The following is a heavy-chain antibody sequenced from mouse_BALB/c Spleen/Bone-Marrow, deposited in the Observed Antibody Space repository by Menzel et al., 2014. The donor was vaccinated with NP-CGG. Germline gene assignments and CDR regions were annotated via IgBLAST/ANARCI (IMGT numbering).Heavy chain of an antibody. CDR3: SSYAMDY. CDR2: IDPANGNT. J-gene: IGHJ4*01. Sequence: EVKLQESGAELVKPGASVKLSCTASGFNIXDTYMHWVKQRPEQGLEWIGRIDPANGNTKYDLKFQGKATITADTSSNTAYLQLSSLTSEDTAVYYGSSYAMDYWGQGTSVTVSS. CDR1: GFNIXDTY. V-gene: IGHV14-3*02.